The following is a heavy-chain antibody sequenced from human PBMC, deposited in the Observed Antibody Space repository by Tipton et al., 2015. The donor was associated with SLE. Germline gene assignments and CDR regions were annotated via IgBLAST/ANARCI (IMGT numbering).Heavy chain of an antibody. CDR2: INHSGST. CDR3: ARRDSSRRTHGAFDI. CDR1: GGSFSGYY. J-gene: IGHJ3*02. D-gene: IGHD6-13*01. Sequence: TLSLTCAVYGGSFSGYYWSWIRQPPGKGLEWIGEINHSGSTNYNPSLKSRVTISVDTSKNQFSLKLSSVTAADTAVYYCARRDSSRRTHGAFDIWGQGTMVTVSS. V-gene: IGHV4-34*01.